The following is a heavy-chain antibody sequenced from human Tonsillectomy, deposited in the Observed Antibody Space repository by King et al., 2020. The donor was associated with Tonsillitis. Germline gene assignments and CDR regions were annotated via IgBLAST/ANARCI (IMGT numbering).Heavy chain of an antibody. J-gene: IGHJ5*02. CDR2: IYPGDSDT. D-gene: IGHD6-13*01. CDR1: GYSFTSYW. V-gene: IGHV5-51*01. Sequence: VQLVESGAEVQKPGESLKISCKGSGYSFTSYWIGWVRQMPGKGLEWMGIIYPGDSDTRYSPSFQGQVTISADKSLSTAYLQWSSLKASDTAMYYCARQEVRDSSWYHSSLGWFDPWGQGTLVTVSS. CDR3: ARQEVRDSSWYHSSLGWFDP.